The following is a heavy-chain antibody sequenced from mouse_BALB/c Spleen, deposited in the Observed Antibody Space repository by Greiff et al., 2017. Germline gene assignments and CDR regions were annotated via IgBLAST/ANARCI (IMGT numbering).Heavy chain of an antibody. CDR3: ARDRNWAWFAY. CDR1: GYSITSGYY. J-gene: IGHJ3*01. D-gene: IGHD4-1*01. Sequence: EVKLMESGPGLVKPSQSLSLTCSVTGYSITSGYYWNWIRQFPGNKLEWMGYISYDGSNNYNPSLKNRISITRDTSKNQFFLKLNSVTTEDTATYYCARDRNWAWFAYWGQGTLVTVSA. CDR2: ISYDGSN. V-gene: IGHV3-6*02.